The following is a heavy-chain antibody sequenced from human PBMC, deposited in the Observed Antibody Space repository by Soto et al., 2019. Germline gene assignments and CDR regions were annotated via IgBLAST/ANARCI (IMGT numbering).Heavy chain of an antibody. J-gene: IGHJ4*02. Sequence: PGESLKISCKGSGYSFTSYWISWVHQMPGKGLEWMGRIDPSDSYTNYSPSFQGHVTISADKSISTAYLQWSSLKASDTAMYYCARHMIEGEQPVYFDYWGQGTLVTVS. CDR1: GYSFTSYW. CDR3: ARHMIEGEQPVYFDY. D-gene: IGHD3-16*01. V-gene: IGHV5-10-1*01. CDR2: IDPSDSYT.